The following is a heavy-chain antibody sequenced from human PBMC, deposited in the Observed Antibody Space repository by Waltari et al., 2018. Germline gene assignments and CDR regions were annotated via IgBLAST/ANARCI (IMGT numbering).Heavy chain of an antibody. V-gene: IGHV4-59*01. CDR1: GGSISSYY. CDR3: ARVATTNQLNWFDP. D-gene: IGHD5-12*01. Sequence: SLTCTVSGGSISSYYWSWIRQPPGKGLEWIGYIYYSGSTNYNPSLKSRVTISVDTSKNQFSLKLSSVTAADTAVYYCARVATTNQLNWFDPWGQGTLVTVSS. CDR2: IYYSGST. J-gene: IGHJ5*02.